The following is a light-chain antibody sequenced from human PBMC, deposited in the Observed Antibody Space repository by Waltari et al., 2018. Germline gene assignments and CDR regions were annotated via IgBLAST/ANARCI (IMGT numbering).Light chain of an antibody. CDR3: QQYGSSPLLT. CDR2: GAS. J-gene: IGKJ3*01. Sequence: SLSPGERATLSCRASQSVSNSYLAWYQQKPGQTPRLLIYGASSRATGIPDRFSGSGSGTDFTLTISRLEPEDFAVYYCQQYGSSPLLTFGPGTKVEVK. CDR1: QSVSNSY. V-gene: IGKV3-20*01.